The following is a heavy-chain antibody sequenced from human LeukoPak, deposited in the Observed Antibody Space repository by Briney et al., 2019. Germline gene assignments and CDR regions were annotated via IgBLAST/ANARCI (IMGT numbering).Heavy chain of an antibody. J-gene: IGHJ4*02. CDR2: ISGSGGST. Sequence: AGGSLRLSCAASGFTFSSYAVSWVRQAPGKWLEWVSAISGSGGSTYYADSVKGRFTISRNNSKNTLYLQMNSLRAEDTAVYYCAKAGKDIVVVPAAIDYWGQGTLVTVSS. V-gene: IGHV3-23*01. D-gene: IGHD2-2*01. CDR1: GFTFSSYA. CDR3: AKAGKDIVVVPAAIDY.